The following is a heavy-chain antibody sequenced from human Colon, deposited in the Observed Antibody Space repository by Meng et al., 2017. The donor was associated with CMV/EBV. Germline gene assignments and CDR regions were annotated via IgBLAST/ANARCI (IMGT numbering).Heavy chain of an antibody. J-gene: IGHJ6*02. Sequence: WGSLRLSCAASGFTFSNFWMNWVRQAPGKGLEWVANIKEDGSEKYYADSVKGRFTISRDNAKNSLYLHMNNLRAEDTAVYYCARERGGYGSYSYYYYGMDVWGQGTTVTVSS. CDR3: ARERGGYGSYSYYYYGMDV. D-gene: IGHD1-26*01. CDR2: IKEDGSEK. V-gene: IGHV3-7*01. CDR1: GFTFSNFW.